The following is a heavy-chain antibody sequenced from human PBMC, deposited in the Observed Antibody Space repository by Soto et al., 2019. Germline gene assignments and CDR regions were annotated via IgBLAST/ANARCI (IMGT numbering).Heavy chain of an antibody. CDR1: GGSISSGGYY. J-gene: IGHJ5*02. V-gene: IGHV4-31*03. CDR3: ARDPTP. CDR2: IYYTGST. Sequence: QVQLQESGPGLVKPSQTLSLTCTVSGGSISSGGYYWSWIRQHPGKGLEWIGYIYYTGSTYNNPSLTRRATISVDTSKNQSSRKLSSVTAAATAVYYCARDPTPWGQGTLVTVSS.